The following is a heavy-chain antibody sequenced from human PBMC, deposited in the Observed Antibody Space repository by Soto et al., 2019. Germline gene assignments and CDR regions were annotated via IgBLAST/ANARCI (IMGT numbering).Heavy chain of an antibody. J-gene: IGHJ4*02. V-gene: IGHV3-23*01. CDR1: GFTFSSYA. D-gene: IGHD5-12*01. Sequence: EVQLLESGGGLVQPGGSLRLSCAASGFTFSSYAMSWVRQAPGKGLEWVSAISGSGGSTYYADSVKGRFTISRDNYKNTLYLQMNSLRAEDTAVYYCAKDRHGGYEPLCDYWGQGTLVTVSS. CDR3: AKDRHGGYEPLCDY. CDR2: ISGSGGST.